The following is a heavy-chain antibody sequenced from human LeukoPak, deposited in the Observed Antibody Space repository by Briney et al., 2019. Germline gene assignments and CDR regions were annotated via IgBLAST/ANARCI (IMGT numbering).Heavy chain of an antibody. CDR2: IYYGGTT. D-gene: IGHD3-22*01. Sequence: PSETLSLTCSVSGGSIRSSGYFWGWIRQPPGKALEWIGSIYYGGTTYYNPSLKSRVTISVDTSKKQFSLKLSSVTAADTAFDYCARQRDYYDSSGQSDFDSWGQGALVTVSS. CDR3: ARQRDYYDSSGQSDFDS. CDR1: GGSIRSSGYF. V-gene: IGHV4-39*01. J-gene: IGHJ4*02.